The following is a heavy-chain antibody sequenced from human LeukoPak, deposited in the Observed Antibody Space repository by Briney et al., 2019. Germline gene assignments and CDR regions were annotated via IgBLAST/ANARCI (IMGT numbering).Heavy chain of an antibody. J-gene: IGHJ4*02. Sequence: GGSLRLSCAASGFTFSSYSMNWVRQAPGKGLEWVSSISSSSSYIYYADSVKGRFTISRDNAKNSLYLQMNSLRAEDTAVYYCARGDGYCRGGSCYVFDYWGQGTLVTVSS. CDR3: ARGDGYCRGGSCYVFDY. CDR1: GFTFSSYS. CDR2: ISSSSSYI. D-gene: IGHD2-15*01. V-gene: IGHV3-21*01.